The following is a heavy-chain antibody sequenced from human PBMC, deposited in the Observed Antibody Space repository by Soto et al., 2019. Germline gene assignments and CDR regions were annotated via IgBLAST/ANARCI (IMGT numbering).Heavy chain of an antibody. J-gene: IGHJ3*02. CDR1: GGTFSSYT. V-gene: IGHV1-69*02. Sequence: QVQLVQSGAEVKKPGSSVKVSCKASGGTFSSYTISWVRQAPGQGLEWMGRIIPILGIANYAQKFQGRVTITADKSTSTAYMELSSLRSEDTAVYYCASLSVVVAATYREDAFDIWGRGTMVTVSS. CDR2: IIPILGIA. D-gene: IGHD2-15*01. CDR3: ASLSVVVAATYREDAFDI.